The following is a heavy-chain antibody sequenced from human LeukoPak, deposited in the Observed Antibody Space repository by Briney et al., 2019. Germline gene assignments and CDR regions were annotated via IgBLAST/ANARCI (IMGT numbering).Heavy chain of an antibody. D-gene: IGHD2-2*01. V-gene: IGHV4-39*07. Sequence: SETLSLTCTVSGGSISSSSYYWSWIRQPPGKGLEWIGEINHSGSTNYNPSLKSRVTISVDTSKNQFSLKLSSVTAADTAVYYCARSAPRCSTSCYVDFDYWGQGTLVTVSS. CDR3: ARSAPRCSTSCYVDFDY. CDR1: GGSISSSSYY. CDR2: INHSGST. J-gene: IGHJ4*02.